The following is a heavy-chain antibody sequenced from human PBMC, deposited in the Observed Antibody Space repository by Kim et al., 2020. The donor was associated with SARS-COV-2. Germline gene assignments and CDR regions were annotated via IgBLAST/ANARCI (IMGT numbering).Heavy chain of an antibody. CDR3: ARLDWNYVYYYYGMDV. J-gene: IGHJ6*02. D-gene: IGHD1-7*01. Sequence: PSFQGQVTISADKSISTAYLQWSSLKASDTAMYYCARLDWNYVYYYYGMDVWGQGTTVTVSS. V-gene: IGHV5-51*01.